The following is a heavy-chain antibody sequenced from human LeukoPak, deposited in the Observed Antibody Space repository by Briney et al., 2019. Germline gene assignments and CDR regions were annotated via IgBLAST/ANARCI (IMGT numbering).Heavy chain of an antibody. CDR1: GFTFSDYD. CDR3: GRAFPPLRTSSAGDL. V-gene: IGHV3-21*01. J-gene: IGHJ4*02. D-gene: IGHD3-16*01. Sequence: GGSLRLSCSASGFTFSDYDMNWVRQAPGKGLEWVSSISYLSSHVYYGDSVKGRFSISRDNAKNSLYLQMNILGAEDTAIYYCGRAFPPLRTSSAGDLWGQGILVTVSS. CDR2: ISYLSSHV.